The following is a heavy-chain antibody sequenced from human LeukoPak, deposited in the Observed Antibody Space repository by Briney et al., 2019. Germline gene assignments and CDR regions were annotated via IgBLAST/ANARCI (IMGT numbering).Heavy chain of an antibody. Sequence: GSLRLSCAASGFTFSSYSMNWVRQAPGKGLEWDSSISSSSSYIYYADSVKGRFTISRDNAKNSLYLQMNSLRAEDTAVYYCAREATYYYDSSGYWALDYWGQGTLVTVSS. CDR3: AREATYYYDSSGYWALDY. V-gene: IGHV3-21*01. CDR2: ISSSSSYI. J-gene: IGHJ4*02. D-gene: IGHD3-22*01. CDR1: GFTFSSYS.